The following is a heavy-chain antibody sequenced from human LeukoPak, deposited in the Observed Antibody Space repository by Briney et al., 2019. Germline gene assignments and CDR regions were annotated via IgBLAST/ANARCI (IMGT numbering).Heavy chain of an antibody. D-gene: IGHD3-16*01. CDR1: GSAISSVYY. CDR2: VSHSGTA. J-gene: IGHJ4*02. CDR3: TRDLRGFDF. Sequence: SETLSLTCTVSGSAISSVYYWGWIRQPPGKGLEWIGSVSHSGTAYYNPSLKSRVTISVDRSKNHFSLNLSSVTAADTAVYYCTRDLRGFDFWGQGTLVTVSS. V-gene: IGHV4-38-2*02.